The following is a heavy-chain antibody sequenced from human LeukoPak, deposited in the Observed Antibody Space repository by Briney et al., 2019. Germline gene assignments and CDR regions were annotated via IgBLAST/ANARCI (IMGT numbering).Heavy chain of an antibody. V-gene: IGHV1-2*02. CDR2: INPNSGGT. D-gene: IGHD3-22*01. CDR3: ARDGDSSGFGY. Sequence: SVTVSCTASGYTFTVYYMHWVRQAPGQGLEWMGWINPNSGGTNYAQKFQGRVTMTRDTSISTAYMELSRLRSDDTAVYYCARDGDSSGFGYWGQGTLVTVSS. J-gene: IGHJ4*02. CDR1: GYTFTVYY.